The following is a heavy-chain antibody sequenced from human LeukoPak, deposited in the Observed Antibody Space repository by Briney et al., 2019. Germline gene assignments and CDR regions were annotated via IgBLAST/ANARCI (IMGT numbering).Heavy chain of an antibody. V-gene: IGHV3-33*08. CDR1: GFTFSSYV. CDR3: ARVIGWSLFDC. CDR2: IWYDGSKE. J-gene: IGHJ4*02. Sequence: GRSLILSCAASGFTFSSYVMHWVRQAPGKGLEWVAVIWYDGSKEYLADSVKGRFTISRDNSKNTVYLQMNSLKTEDTAVYYCARVIGWSLFDCWGQGTLVTVSS. D-gene: IGHD2-15*01.